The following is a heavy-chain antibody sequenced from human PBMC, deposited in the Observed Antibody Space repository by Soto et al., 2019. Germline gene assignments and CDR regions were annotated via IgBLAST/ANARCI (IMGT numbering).Heavy chain of an antibody. J-gene: IGHJ4*02. D-gene: IGHD5-12*01. CDR2: IYPSGST. Sequence: ETLSLTCTVSGGSISGHSWIWIRQPAGKGLEWVGHIYPSGSTSYNPSLKSRVTMSLDTSNNQFFLNLTSVTTADTAVFFCVRGRSYSVYDVWGPGILVTVSS. V-gene: IGHV4-4*07. CDR3: VRGRSYSVYDV. CDR1: GGSISGHS.